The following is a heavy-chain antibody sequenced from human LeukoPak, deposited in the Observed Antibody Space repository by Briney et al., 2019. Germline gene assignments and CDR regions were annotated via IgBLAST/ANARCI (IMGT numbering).Heavy chain of an antibody. J-gene: IGHJ4*02. CDR3: AREGGPYRPLDY. CDR1: GGSITITNY. CDR2: VNLQGST. Sequence: PSETLSLTCGVSGGSITITNYWTWVRPPPGKGLEWIGEVNLQGSTNYNPSLMGRVAISVDTSENHISLQLTSVTAADTAVYYCAREGGPYRPLDYSGQGTLVTVSS. V-gene: IGHV4-4*02.